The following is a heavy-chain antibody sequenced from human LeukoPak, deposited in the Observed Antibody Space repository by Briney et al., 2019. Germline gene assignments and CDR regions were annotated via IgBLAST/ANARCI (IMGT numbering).Heavy chain of an antibody. V-gene: IGHV4-39*01. J-gene: IGHJ5*02. Sequence: SEILSLTCTVSGGSISSSSHYWGWIRQPPGKGLEWIGCIYYSGSTYYNPSLKSRVTISVDTSKNQFSLKLSSVTAADTAVYYCARHWYSTFVWFDPWGQGTLVTVSS. CDR3: ARHWYSTFVWFDP. CDR1: GGSISSSSHY. D-gene: IGHD3-16*01. CDR2: IYYSGST.